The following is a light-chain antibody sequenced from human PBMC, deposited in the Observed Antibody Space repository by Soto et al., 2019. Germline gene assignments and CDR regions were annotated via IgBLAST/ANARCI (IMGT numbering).Light chain of an antibody. V-gene: IGKV1-39*01. CDR2: AAS. CDR1: QSISSY. J-gene: IGKJ1*01. CDR3: QQYESYSWA. Sequence: DIQLTQSPSSLSASVGDRVTITCRGSQSISSYLNWYQQKPGKAPKLLIYAASSLQSGVPSRFRGSGSGTDFTLTSSSLQPDDSATYYCQQYESYSWAFGQGTKVDIK.